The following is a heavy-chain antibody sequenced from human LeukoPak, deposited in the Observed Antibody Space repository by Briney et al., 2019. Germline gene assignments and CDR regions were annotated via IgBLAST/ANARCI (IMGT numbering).Heavy chain of an antibody. J-gene: IGHJ6*03. Sequence: PSETLSLTCAVYGGSFSGYYWSWIRRPPGKGLEWIGEINHSGSTNYNPSLKSRVTISVDTSKNQFSLKLSSVTAADTAAYYCARAPLLPDCYYYYMDVWGKGTTVTVSS. V-gene: IGHV4-34*01. CDR2: INHSGST. D-gene: IGHD2-21*01. CDR3: ARAPLLPDCYYYYMDV. CDR1: GGSFSGYY.